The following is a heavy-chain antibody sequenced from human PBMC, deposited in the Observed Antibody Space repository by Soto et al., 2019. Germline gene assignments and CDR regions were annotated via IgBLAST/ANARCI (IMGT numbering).Heavy chain of an antibody. Sequence: GGSLRLSCVASGFTFSSYSMNWVRQAPGKGLEWVSYISSSSSTIYYADSVKGRFTISRDNAKNSLYLQMNSLRDEDTAVYYCARDRKPSGIVGAASDDAFDIWGQGTMVTVSS. CDR1: GFTFSSYS. V-gene: IGHV3-48*02. CDR3: ARDRKPSGIVGAASDDAFDI. J-gene: IGHJ3*02. D-gene: IGHD1-26*01. CDR2: ISSSSSTI.